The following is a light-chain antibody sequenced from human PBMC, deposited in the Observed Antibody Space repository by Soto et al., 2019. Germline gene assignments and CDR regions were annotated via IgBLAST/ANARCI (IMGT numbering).Light chain of an antibody. CDR1: SSYVGSYNL. V-gene: IGLV2-23*01. CDR2: EGS. CDR3: CSFARGSSYV. Sequence: QSVLTQPASVSGSPGQSITISCTGTSSYVGSYNLVSWYQQHPGKAPKLIISEGSERPSGVSTRFSGSKSGNTASLTISGLQAEDEADYYCCSFARGSSYVFGTGTKVTVL. J-gene: IGLJ1*01.